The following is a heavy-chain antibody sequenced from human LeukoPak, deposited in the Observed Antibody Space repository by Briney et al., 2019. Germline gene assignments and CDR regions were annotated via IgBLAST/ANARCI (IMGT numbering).Heavy chain of an antibody. V-gene: IGHV3-49*04. Sequence: GGSLRFSCTASGFTFGDYAMSRVRQALGKGLEWVGFIRSKAYGGTTEYAASVKGRLTISRDDSKSIAYLQMNRLKTEDTSVYYCTRDLPIAVAGTYYYYGMDVWGQGTTVTVSS. J-gene: IGHJ6*02. CDR2: IRSKAYGGTT. CDR1: GFTFGDYA. D-gene: IGHD6-19*01. CDR3: TRDLPIAVAGTYYYYGMDV.